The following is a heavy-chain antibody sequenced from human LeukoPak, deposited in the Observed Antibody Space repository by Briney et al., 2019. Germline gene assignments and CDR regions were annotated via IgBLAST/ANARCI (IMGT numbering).Heavy chain of an antibody. J-gene: IGHJ5*02. Sequence: ASVKVSFKASGYTFTSYGISRVRQAPGQGLEWMGWISAYNGNTNYAQKLQGRVTITTDTSTSTAYMELRSLRSDDTAVYYCARDLGGFHDFWSGYPVPSNWFDPWGQGTLVTVSS. CDR2: ISAYNGNT. CDR1: GYTFTSYG. D-gene: IGHD3-3*01. CDR3: ARDLGGFHDFWSGYPVPSNWFDP. V-gene: IGHV1-18*01.